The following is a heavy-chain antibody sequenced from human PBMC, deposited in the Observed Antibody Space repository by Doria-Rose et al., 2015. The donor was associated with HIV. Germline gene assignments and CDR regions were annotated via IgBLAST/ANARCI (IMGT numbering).Heavy chain of an antibody. CDR1: GGSFSDHY. CDR3: ARVPDNYITSPFDY. J-gene: IGHJ4*02. D-gene: IGHD3-10*01. Sequence: QVQLQQWGAGLLKPSETLSLTCAVYGGSFSDHYWSWIRQPPGKGLGWIGEINDTGSANYNPSLKSRVTISVDTSKNQFSLKVSSVTAADTAVYYCARVPDNYITSPFDYWGQGKLVTVSS. V-gene: IGHV4-34*01. CDR2: INDTGSA.